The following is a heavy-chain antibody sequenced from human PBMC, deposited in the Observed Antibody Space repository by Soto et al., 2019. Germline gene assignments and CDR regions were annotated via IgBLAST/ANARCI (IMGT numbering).Heavy chain of an antibody. Sequence: EVQLVESGGGLVQPGGSLRLSCAASGFTFSSYDMHWVRQATGKGLEWVSAIGTAGDTYYPGSVKGRFTISRDNAKNSLYLQMNSLRAGDTAVYYCARANTFMSPDAFDIWGQGTMVTVSS. J-gene: IGHJ3*02. CDR3: ARANTFMSPDAFDI. CDR1: GFTFSSYD. CDR2: IGTAGDT. D-gene: IGHD3-16*01. V-gene: IGHV3-13*01.